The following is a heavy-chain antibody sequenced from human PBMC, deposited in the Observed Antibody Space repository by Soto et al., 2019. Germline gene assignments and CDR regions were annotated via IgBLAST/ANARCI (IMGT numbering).Heavy chain of an antibody. CDR2: ISAYNGNT. V-gene: IGHV1-18*01. D-gene: IGHD5-12*01. CDR1: GYTFTSYG. Sequence: GASVKVSCKASGYTFTSYGISWVRQAPGQGLEWMGWISAYNGNTNYAQKLQGRVTMTTDTSTSTAYMELRSLRSDDTAVYYCAYVSPASFNYSGCDQTAYYYYYCMDVWGKGTTVTVSS. CDR3: AYVSPASFNYSGCDQTAYYYYYCMDV. J-gene: IGHJ6*03.